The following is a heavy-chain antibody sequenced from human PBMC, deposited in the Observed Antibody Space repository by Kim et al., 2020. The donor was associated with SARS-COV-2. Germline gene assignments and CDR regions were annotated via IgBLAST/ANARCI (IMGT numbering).Heavy chain of an antibody. CDR1: GGSFSGYY. Sequence: SETLSLTCAVYGGSFSGYYWSWIRQPPGKGLEWIGEINHSGSTNYNPSLKSRVTISVDTSKNQFSLKLSSVTAADTAVYYCARGWRYCSSTSCPHVQPLRHAKRYNWVDPWGQGTLVTVSS. D-gene: IGHD2-2*01. CDR2: INHSGST. V-gene: IGHV4-34*01. J-gene: IGHJ5*02. CDR3: ARGWRYCSSTSCPHVQPLRHAKRYNWVDP.